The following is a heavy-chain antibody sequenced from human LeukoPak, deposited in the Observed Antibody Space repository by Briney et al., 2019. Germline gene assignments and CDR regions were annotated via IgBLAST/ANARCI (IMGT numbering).Heavy chain of an antibody. J-gene: IGHJ4*02. Sequence: PSETLSLTCAVYGGSFSGYYWSWIRQPPGKGLEWIGEINHSGSTNYNPSLKSRVTISVDTSKNQFSLKLSSVTAADPAVYYCARERVVVVVAATLGLDYWGQGTLVTVSS. CDR2: INHSGST. CDR3: ARERVVVVVAATLGLDY. CDR1: GGSFSGYY. D-gene: IGHD2-15*01. V-gene: IGHV4-34*01.